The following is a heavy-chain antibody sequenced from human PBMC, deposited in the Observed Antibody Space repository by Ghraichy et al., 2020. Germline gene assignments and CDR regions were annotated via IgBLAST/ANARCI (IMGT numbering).Heavy chain of an antibody. Sequence: ESLNISCTVSGGSMNNYYWSWIRQPPGKGLEWIGHIYYSGNTNYNPSLMGRISISVDTSKNQFSLEVNSVTAADTAVYFCVRSFRSFCGGDCYPRLNYYTDVWGKGTTVSVSS. V-gene: IGHV4-59*01. CDR3: VRSFRSFCGGDCYPRLNYYTDV. CDR1: GGSMNNYY. J-gene: IGHJ6*03. D-gene: IGHD2-21*02. CDR2: IYYSGNT.